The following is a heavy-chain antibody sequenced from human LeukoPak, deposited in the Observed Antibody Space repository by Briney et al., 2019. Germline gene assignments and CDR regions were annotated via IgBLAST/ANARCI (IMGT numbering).Heavy chain of an antibody. CDR3: ARSGMYTNQYGMDV. CDR2: INPSSGGT. V-gene: IGHV1-2*02. Sequence: ASVKVSCKASGYTFTGYYMHWVRQAPGQGLEWMGWINPSSGGTNYAQKFQGRVTMTRDTSISTAYMELSRLRSDDTAVYYCARSGMYTNQYGMDVWGQGTTVTVSS. CDR1: GYTFTGYY. D-gene: IGHD3-10*01. J-gene: IGHJ6*02.